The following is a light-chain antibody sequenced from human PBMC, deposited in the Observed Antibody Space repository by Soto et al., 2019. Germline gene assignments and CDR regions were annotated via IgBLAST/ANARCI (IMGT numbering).Light chain of an antibody. Sequence: SVLTQTPSVSGAPVQRVTISCPWSSSNIGTGYDVHWYQQLPGTAPKLLIDGNNNRPSGVPDRFSGSKSGTSASLAITGLQAEDEADYYCQSYDSSLSGSVVFGGGTKLTV. J-gene: IGLJ2*01. CDR3: QSYDSSLSGSVV. CDR1: SSNIGTGYD. CDR2: GNN. V-gene: IGLV1-40*01.